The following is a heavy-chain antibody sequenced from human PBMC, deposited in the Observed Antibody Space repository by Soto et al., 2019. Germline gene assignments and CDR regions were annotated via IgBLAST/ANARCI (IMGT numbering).Heavy chain of an antibody. CDR3: ARDFNKGVHFDV. CDR2: INTDGSSI. V-gene: IGHV3-74*01. J-gene: IGHJ3*01. CDR1: GFTLSSYW. Sequence: EVQLVESGGGLVQPGGSLRLSCAASGFTLSSYWMHWVRQAPGKGPVWVSRINTDGSSISYADSVKGRFTISRDNAKNTLFLQMSSLRAEDTASYYCARDFNKGVHFDVWGQVTMVTVSS. D-gene: IGHD3-10*01.